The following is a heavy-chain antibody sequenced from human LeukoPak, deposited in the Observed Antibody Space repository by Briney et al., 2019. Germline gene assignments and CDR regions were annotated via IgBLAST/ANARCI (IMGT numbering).Heavy chain of an antibody. CDR1: GGTFSSYA. D-gene: IGHD5-18*01. J-gene: IGHJ4*02. CDR3: AREDIRGYSYGAHWGDY. V-gene: IGHV1-69*01. CDR2: IIPIFGTA. Sequence: SVKVSCKASGGTFSSYAISWVRQAPGQGLEWMGGIIPIFGTANYAQKFQGRVTITADESTSTTYIELNGLRSEDTAVYYCAREDIRGYSYGAHWGDYWGQGTLVTVSS.